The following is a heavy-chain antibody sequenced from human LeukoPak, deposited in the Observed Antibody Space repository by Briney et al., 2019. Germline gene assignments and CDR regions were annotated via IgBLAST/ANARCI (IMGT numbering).Heavy chain of an antibody. Sequence: SVKVSCKASGGTFSSYAISWVRQAPGQGLEWMGGIIPIFGTANYAQKFQGRVTITADESTSTAYMELSSLRSEDAAVYYCARDDGGSYLRYFDYWGQGTLVTVSS. CDR1: GGTFSSYA. D-gene: IGHD1-26*01. V-gene: IGHV1-69*01. CDR2: IIPIFGTA. CDR3: ARDDGGSYLRYFDY. J-gene: IGHJ4*02.